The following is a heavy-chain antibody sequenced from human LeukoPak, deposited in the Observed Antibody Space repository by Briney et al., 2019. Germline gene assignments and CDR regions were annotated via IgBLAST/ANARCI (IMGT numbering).Heavy chain of an antibody. Sequence: SETLSLTCTVSGDSISNYYWSWIRQPAGKGLEWIGRIYTSGSTDYNPSLKSRVTMSVDTSKNQFSLKVNSVTAADTAVYYCARGPPPDFDYWGLGTLVTVSS. J-gene: IGHJ4*02. CDR3: ARGPPPDFDY. CDR1: GDSISNYY. V-gene: IGHV4-4*07. CDR2: IYTSGST.